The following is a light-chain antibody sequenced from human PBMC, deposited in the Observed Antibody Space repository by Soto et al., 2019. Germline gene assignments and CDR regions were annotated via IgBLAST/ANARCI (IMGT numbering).Light chain of an antibody. CDR2: SAS. CDR1: QSVGTN. CDR3: QQYNNWPPYS. V-gene: IGKV3-15*01. Sequence: IVMTQSPATLSVSPGESATLSCRASQSVGTNLAWYQQTPGQAPRVLIHSASTRATGIPARFSGSGSDTEFTLTISGLHSEDFAIYYCQQYNNWPPYSFGQGTKLENK. J-gene: IGKJ2*01.